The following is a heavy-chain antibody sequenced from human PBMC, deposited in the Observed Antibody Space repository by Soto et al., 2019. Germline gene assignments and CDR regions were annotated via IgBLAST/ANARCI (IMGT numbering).Heavy chain of an antibody. CDR3: ARGQRFSDLFYS. J-gene: IGHJ5*01. D-gene: IGHD3-3*01. V-gene: IGHV4-4*07. CDR2: IYSSGNT. Sequence: TQSLPSRVSGGTISGYSWTWIRQLAGKGLEWIGRIYSSGNTKYNPSLQSRVTMSLDTSNNQFSLRLTSVTAADTAVYYCARGQRFSDLFYSCGQGTVDTGSS. CDR1: GGTISGYS.